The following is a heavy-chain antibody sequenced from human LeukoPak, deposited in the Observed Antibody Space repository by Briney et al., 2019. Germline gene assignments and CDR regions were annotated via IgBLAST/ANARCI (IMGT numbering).Heavy chain of an antibody. CDR3: AKDRRMAAAGTNYFDY. CDR1: GFTFSDYY. J-gene: IGHJ4*02. D-gene: IGHD6-25*01. V-gene: IGHV3-11*01. Sequence: GGSLRLSCAASGFTFSDYYMSWIRQAPGKGLEWVSYISSSGSTIYYADSVKGRFTISRDNAKNSLYLQMNSLRAEDTAVYYCAKDRRMAAAGTNYFDYWGQGTLVTVSS. CDR2: ISSSGSTI.